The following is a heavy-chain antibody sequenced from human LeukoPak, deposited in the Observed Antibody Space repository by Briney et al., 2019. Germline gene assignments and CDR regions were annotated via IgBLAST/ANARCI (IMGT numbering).Heavy chain of an antibody. CDR3: ARDLSMVRGVITFDY. CDR1: GYTFTGYY. J-gene: IGHJ4*02. D-gene: IGHD3-10*01. V-gene: IGHV1-2*06. CDR2: INPNSGGT. Sequence: ASVKVSCKASGYTFTGYYMHWVRQAPGQGLEWMGRINPNSGGTNYAQKFQGRVTMIRDTSISTAYMELSRLRSDDTAVYYCARDLSMVRGVITFDYWGQGTLVTVSS.